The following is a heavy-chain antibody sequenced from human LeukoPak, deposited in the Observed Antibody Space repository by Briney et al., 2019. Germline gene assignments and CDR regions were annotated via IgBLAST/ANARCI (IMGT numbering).Heavy chain of an antibody. CDR2: INPTSGGT. CDR3: ARAAGDYGDYDYFYYMDV. J-gene: IGHJ6*03. D-gene: IGHD4-17*01. Sequence: ASVKVSCKASGYTFTGYYMHWVRQAPGHGLEWMGWINPTSGGTKYAQKFQGRVTMTRDTSISTAYMELNTLRSDDTAMYYCARAAGDYGDYDYFYYMDVWGKGTTVTISS. V-gene: IGHV1-2*02. CDR1: GYTFTGYY.